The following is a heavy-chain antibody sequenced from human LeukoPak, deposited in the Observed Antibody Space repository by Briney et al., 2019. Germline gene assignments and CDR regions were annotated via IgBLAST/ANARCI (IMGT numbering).Heavy chain of an antibody. CDR3: ARDFGGNYSIDY. D-gene: IGHD1-7*01. V-gene: IGHV3-48*02. CDR2: ISKDSGDK. CDR1: GFTFSIYN. Sequence: GGSLRLSCAAAGFTFSIYNMNWVRQAPGKGLEWVSHISKDSGDKHYVDSVKGRFTISRDNAKNSLYLQMSSLRDEDTAVYYCARDFGGNYSIDYWGQGTLVTVSS. J-gene: IGHJ4*02.